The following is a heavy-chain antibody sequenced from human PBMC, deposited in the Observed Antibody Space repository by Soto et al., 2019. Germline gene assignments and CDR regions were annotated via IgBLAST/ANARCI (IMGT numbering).Heavy chain of an antibody. CDR3: ATAGIGGRWLQFFDY. J-gene: IGHJ4*02. D-gene: IGHD5-12*01. CDR2: FDPEDGET. CDR1: GYTLTELS. V-gene: IGHV1-24*01. Sequence: GASVKVSCKVSGYTLTELSMHWVRQAPGKGLEWMGGFDPEDGETIYAQKFQGRVTMTEDTSTDTAYMELSSLRSEDTAVYYCATAGIGGRWLQFFDYWSQGTLVTVSS.